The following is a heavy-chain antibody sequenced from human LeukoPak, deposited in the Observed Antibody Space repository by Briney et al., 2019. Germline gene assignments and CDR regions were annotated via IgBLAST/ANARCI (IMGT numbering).Heavy chain of an antibody. CDR1: GGTFSAFP. CDR2: IIPILGMV. CDR3: ARGNMGRLNYYVLDL. V-gene: IGHV1-69*04. J-gene: IGHJ6*02. D-gene: IGHD3-10*01. Sequence: SVKVSCKASGGTFSAFPLSWVRQAPGQGVDWMGRIIPILGMVNYARKFQGRVTITADTSTRTVYMELSSLTSEDTAVYYCARGNMGRLNYYVLDLWGQGTTVIVSS.